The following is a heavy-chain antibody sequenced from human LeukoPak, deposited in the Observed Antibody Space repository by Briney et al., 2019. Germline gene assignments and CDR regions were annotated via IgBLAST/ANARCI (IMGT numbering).Heavy chain of an antibody. V-gene: IGHV3-66*01. CDR3: ARDYGSGSYRRFDP. J-gene: IGHJ5*02. Sequence: GGSLRLSCAASGFTVSSNDMSWVRQAPGKGLDWVSVIYSGGSTYYADSVKGRFTISRDNSKNTLYLQMNSLRAEDTAVYYCARDYGSGSYRRFDPWGQGTLVTVSS. CDR1: GFTVSSND. CDR2: IYSGGST. D-gene: IGHD3-10*01.